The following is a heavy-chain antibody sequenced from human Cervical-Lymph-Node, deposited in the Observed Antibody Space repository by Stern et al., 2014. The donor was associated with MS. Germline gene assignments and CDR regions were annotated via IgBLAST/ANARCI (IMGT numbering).Heavy chain of an antibody. J-gene: IGHJ6*02. Sequence: EVHLVESGGDLVQPGGSLRLSCAVSGFTFSDYWMSWVRQAPGKGLEWVANIKEDGSEKYYVDSVKGRFTISRNNAKNSLYLQMNSLRGEDTAVYYCSISSYPSFYYYGMDAWGQGTTVIVS. CDR1: GFTFSDYW. CDR2: IKEDGSEK. D-gene: IGHD3-16*02. V-gene: IGHV3-7*01. CDR3: SISSYPSFYYYGMDA.